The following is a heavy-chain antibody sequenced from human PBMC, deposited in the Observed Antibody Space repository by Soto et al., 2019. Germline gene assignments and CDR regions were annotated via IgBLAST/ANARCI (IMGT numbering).Heavy chain of an antibody. CDR3: ARDSVAGTENFDY. V-gene: IGHV3-66*01. CDR1: GFTVSSNY. CDR2: IYSGGST. D-gene: IGHD6-19*01. Sequence: GGSLRLSCAASGFTVSSNYMSWVRQAPGKGLEWVSVIYSGGSTYYADSVKGRFTISRDNSKNTLYLQMNSLRAEDTAVYYCARDSVAGTENFDYWGQGTLVTVSS. J-gene: IGHJ4*02.